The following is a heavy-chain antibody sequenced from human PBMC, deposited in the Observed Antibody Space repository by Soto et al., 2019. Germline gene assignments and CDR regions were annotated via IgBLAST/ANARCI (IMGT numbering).Heavy chain of an antibody. Sequence: QVQLVQSGAEVKKPGSSVKVSYKASGGTFSSYAISWVRQAPGQGLEWMGRIIPILGIANYAQKFQGRVTITADKSTSTAYMELSSLRSEDTAVYYCARDRGLGYCSGGSCRDYWGQGTLVTVSS. CDR3: ARDRGLGYCSGGSCRDY. D-gene: IGHD2-15*01. V-gene: IGHV1-69*04. J-gene: IGHJ4*02. CDR2: IIPILGIA. CDR1: GGTFSSYA.